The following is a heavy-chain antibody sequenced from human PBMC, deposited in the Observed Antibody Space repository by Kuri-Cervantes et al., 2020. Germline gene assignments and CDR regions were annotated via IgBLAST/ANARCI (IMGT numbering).Heavy chain of an antibody. D-gene: IGHD2-2*01. J-gene: IGHJ6*02. CDR3: ARDVVVPAAIKATYYYYYGMDV. Sequence: GGSLRLSCAASGFTFTTYSMNWVRQAPGKGLEWVSSMSSGSIYMYYADSLKGRFTISRDNTKNSLYLQMNSLRAEDTAVYYCARDVVVPAAIKATYYYYYGMDVWGQGTTVTVSS. CDR1: GFTFTTYS. V-gene: IGHV3-21*01. CDR2: MSSGSIYM.